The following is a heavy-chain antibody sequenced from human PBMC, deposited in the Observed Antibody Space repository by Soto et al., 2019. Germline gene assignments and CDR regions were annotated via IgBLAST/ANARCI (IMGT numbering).Heavy chain of an antibody. V-gene: IGHV4-30-4*01. D-gene: IGHD3-22*01. Sequence: SETLSLTCTVSGGSISSGDYYWSWIRQPPGKGLEWIGYIYYSGSTYYNPSLKSRVTISVDTSKNQFSLKLSSVTAADTAVYYCARAQSSSDYYFDYWGQGTLVTVSS. CDR1: GGSISSGDYY. CDR2: IYYSGST. J-gene: IGHJ4*02. CDR3: ARAQSSSDYYFDY.